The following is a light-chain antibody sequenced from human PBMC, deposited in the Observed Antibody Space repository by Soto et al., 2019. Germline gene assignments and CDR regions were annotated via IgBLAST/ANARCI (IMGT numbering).Light chain of an antibody. CDR1: SSDVGSYNL. Sequence: QSALTQPASVSGSPGQSITISCTGTSSDVGSYNLVSWYQQHPGKAPELMIYEGSKRLSGVSNRFSGSKSGNTASLTISGLQAEDEDDYYCCSYAGSSTYVFGTGTKLTVL. V-gene: IGLV2-23*01. CDR3: CSYAGSSTYV. CDR2: EGS. J-gene: IGLJ1*01.